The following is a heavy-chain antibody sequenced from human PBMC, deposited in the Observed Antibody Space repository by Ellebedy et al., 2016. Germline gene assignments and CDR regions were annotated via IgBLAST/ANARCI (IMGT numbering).Heavy chain of an antibody. CDR2: ISSSGETI. V-gene: IGHV3-48*02. Sequence: GGSLRLSCAASGFTFSNAWMNWVRQAPGKGLEWLSYISSSGETIFYADSLRGRFTVSRDNAKNSLYLHMSGLTEEDTAVYFCARDGAVVFGVPFDTWGQGALVTVSS. CDR3: ARDGAVVFGVPFDT. CDR1: GFTFSNAW. D-gene: IGHD3-16*01. J-gene: IGHJ5*02.